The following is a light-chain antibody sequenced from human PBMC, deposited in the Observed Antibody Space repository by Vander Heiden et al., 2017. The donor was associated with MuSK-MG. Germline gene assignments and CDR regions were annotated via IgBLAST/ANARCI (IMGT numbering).Light chain of an antibody. CDR3: QQCYSTPLT. V-gene: IGKV1-39*01. J-gene: IGKJ4*01. Sequence: DIQMTQSPSSLSASVGDRVTITCRASQSISSYLNWYQQKPGKAPRFSGSGSGTDFTLTISSLQPEDFATYYCQQCYSTPLTFGGGTKVEIK. CDR1: QSISSY.